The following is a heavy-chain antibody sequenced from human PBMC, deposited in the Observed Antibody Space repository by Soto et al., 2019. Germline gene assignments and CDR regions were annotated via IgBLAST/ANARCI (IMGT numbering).Heavy chain of an antibody. J-gene: IGHJ6*02. V-gene: IGHV3-30-3*01. D-gene: IGHD1-26*01. Sequence: LSLTCAASGFTFSSYAMHWVRQAPGKGLEWVAVISYDGSNKYYADSVKGRFTISRDNSKNTLYLQMNSLRAEDTAVYYCAVGGVGYYYGMDVWGQGTTVTVSS. CDR2: ISYDGSNK. CDR3: AVGGVGYYYGMDV. CDR1: GFTFSSYA.